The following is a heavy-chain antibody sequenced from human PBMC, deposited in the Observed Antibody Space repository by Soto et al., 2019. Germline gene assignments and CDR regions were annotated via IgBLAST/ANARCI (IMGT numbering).Heavy chain of an antibody. D-gene: IGHD1-26*01. CDR2: INPSDGRT. J-gene: IGHJ4*02. Sequence: AAVKVSCKASGYTFTNYYIHWVRQDTGQGPEWMGIINPSDGRTTYTQKFQGRVTMIRDTSTSTVYMELSSLTSEDTAVYYCARVSGSYWPFDYWGQGTLVTVSS. CDR3: ARVSGSYWPFDY. V-gene: IGHV1-46*01. CDR1: GYTFTNYY.